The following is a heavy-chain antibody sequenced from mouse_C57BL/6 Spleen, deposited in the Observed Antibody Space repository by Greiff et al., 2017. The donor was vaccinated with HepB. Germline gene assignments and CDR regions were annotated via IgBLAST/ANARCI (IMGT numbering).Heavy chain of an antibody. CDR3: ARRNYGSSLYAMDY. D-gene: IGHD1-1*01. CDR1: GYTFTSYW. Sequence: QVQLQQSGAELAKPGASVKLSCKASGYTFTSYWVHWVKQRPGQGLEWIGYINPSSGYTKYNQKFKDKATLTADKSSSTAYMQLSSLQDEASAVYYCARRNYGSSLYAMDYWGQGTSVTVSS. CDR2: INPSSGYT. J-gene: IGHJ4*01. V-gene: IGHV1-7*01.